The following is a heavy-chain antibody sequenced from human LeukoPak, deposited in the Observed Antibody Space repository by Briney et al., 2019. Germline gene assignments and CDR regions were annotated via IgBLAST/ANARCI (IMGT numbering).Heavy chain of an antibody. V-gene: IGHV1-69*06. CDR3: ARVEEDIVANGQDY. Sequence: SVKVSCKASGGTFSSYAISWVRQAPGQGLEWMGGIIPIFGTANYAQKFQGRVTITADKSTSTAYMEPSSLRSEDTAVYYCARVEEDIVANGQDYWGQGTLVTVSS. J-gene: IGHJ4*02. CDR2: IIPIFGTA. CDR1: GGTFSSYA. D-gene: IGHD5-12*01.